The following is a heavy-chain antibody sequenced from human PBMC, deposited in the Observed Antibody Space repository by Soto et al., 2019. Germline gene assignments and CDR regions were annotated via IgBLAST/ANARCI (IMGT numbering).Heavy chain of an antibody. CDR2: ISSSSSTI. Sequence: PGGSLRLSCAASGFTFSSYSMHWVRQAPGKGLEWVAYISSSSSTIYYADSVKGRFTISRDNAKNSLYLQMHSLRDEDTAVYYCARDQGYDDFWSGPNWGQGTLVTGSS. CDR3: ARDQGYDDFWSGPN. CDR1: GFTFSSYS. D-gene: IGHD3-3*01. J-gene: IGHJ4*02. V-gene: IGHV3-48*02.